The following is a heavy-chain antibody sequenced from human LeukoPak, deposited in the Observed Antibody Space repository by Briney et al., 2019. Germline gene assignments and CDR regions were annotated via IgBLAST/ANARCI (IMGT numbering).Heavy chain of an antibody. V-gene: IGHV3-23*01. D-gene: IGHD6-13*01. CDR3: AKDRGAAAGRAVFDY. CDR2: ISGSGGST. J-gene: IGHJ4*02. CDR1: GFTFSSYA. Sequence: GGSLRLSCAASGFTFSSYAMSWVRQAPGKGLEWVSAISGSGGSTYYADYVKGRFTISRDNSKNTLYLQMNSLRAEDTAVYYCAKDRGAAAGRAVFDYWGQGTLVTVSS.